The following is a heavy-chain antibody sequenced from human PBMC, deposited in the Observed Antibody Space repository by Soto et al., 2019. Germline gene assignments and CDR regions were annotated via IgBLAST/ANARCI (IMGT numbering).Heavy chain of an antibody. CDR3: TTDSYITSIIVRFDY. Sequence: EVHLVESGGGLVKPGGSLRLSCAASGFTFSNAWINWVRQAPGKGLEWVGRVKSKNDGGTTDFAAPVKGRFAISRDDSKNMVYLEMNSLQTEDTAISYCTTDSYITSIIVRFDYWGHGTLVTVSS. CDR2: VKSKNDGGTT. CDR1: GFTFSNAW. D-gene: IGHD3-22*01. J-gene: IGHJ4*01. V-gene: IGHV3-15*07.